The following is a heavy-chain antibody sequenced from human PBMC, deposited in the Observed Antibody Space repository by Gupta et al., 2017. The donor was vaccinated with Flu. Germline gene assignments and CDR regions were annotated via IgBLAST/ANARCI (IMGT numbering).Heavy chain of an antibody. CDR1: GFTFSTYS. D-gene: IGHD5-18*01. CDR3: ARAWDTRDALDI. J-gene: IGHJ3*02. CDR2: ISSSSSYI. V-gene: IGHV3-21*01. Sequence: EVQLVESGGGLVKPGGSLRLSCAASGFTFSTYSMNWVRQAPGKGLEWFSFISSSSSYIYYADSLKGRFTISRDNAKNSLYLQMNSLRAEDTAVYYCARAWDTRDALDIWGQGTMVTVSS.